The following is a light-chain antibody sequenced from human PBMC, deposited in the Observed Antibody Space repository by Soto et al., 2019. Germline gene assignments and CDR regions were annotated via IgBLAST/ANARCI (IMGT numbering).Light chain of an antibody. CDR2: DAS. CDR3: PQCSISPLT. J-gene: IGKJ4*01. CDR1: QGVTTNY. Sequence: IVLTQSPGTLSWSPGERATLSCSASQGVTTNYLAWYQRKPGRAPRLRIHDASIRATGIPDRFSGSGSGTDFTLTISRLETEDFAVYSCPQCSISPLTFGGGTKV. V-gene: IGKV3-20*01.